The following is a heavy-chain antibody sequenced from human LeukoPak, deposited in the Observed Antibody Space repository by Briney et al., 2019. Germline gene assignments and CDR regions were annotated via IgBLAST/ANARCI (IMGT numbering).Heavy chain of an antibody. CDR1: GFTVSSNY. CDR3: AKDWNGSLDY. D-gene: IGHD1-26*01. CDR2: IYSGDST. V-gene: IGHV3-53*01. J-gene: IGHJ4*02. Sequence: PGESLRLSCAASGFTVSSNYMSWVRQAPGKGLEWVSVIYSGDSTYYADSVKGRFTISRDNAKNTLYLQMNSLRAEDTAVYYCAKDWNGSLDYWGQGTLVTV.